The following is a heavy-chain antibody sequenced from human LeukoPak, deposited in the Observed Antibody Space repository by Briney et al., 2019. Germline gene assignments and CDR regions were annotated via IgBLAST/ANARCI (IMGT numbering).Heavy chain of an antibody. D-gene: IGHD4-17*01. CDR2: IPYDGSNK. J-gene: IGHJ6*03. CDR3: AKRKTTVTTFGDPGALVSNSYYYMDV. V-gene: IGHV3-30*02. CDR1: GFTFSSYG. Sequence: GGSLRLSCAASGFTFSSYGMHWVRRAPGKGLEWVAFIPYDGSNKYYADSVKGRFTISRDNSKNTLYLQMNSLRAEDTAVYYCAKRKTTVTTFGDPGALVSNSYYYMDVWGKGTTVTVSS.